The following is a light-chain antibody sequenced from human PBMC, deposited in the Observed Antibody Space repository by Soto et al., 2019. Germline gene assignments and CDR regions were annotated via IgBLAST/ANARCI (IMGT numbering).Light chain of an antibody. CDR3: SSYTSSSTRV. V-gene: IGLV2-14*01. CDR1: SSDVGGYKY. J-gene: IGLJ1*01. CDR2: DVS. Sequence: QSALTQPASVSGSPGQSITISCTGTSSDVGGYKYVSWYQQHPGEAPKLMIYDVSNRPSGVSNRFSGSKSGNTASLTISGLQAEDEADYYCSSYTSSSTRVLGTGTKVTVL.